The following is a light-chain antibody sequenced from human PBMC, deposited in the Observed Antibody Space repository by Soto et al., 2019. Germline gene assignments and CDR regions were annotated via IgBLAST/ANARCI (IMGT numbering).Light chain of an antibody. CDR1: QSVSIL. J-gene: IGKJ1*01. CDR2: GAT. CDR3: QQYNNWPRT. V-gene: IGKV3-15*01. Sequence: EIVMTQSPATLSVSPGERATLSCRASQSVSILVAWYKQKPGQAPRLLIHGATTRATGIPDRVSGSGSGTEFTLTISSLQSEDFAVYYCQQYNNWPRTFGQGTKVDI.